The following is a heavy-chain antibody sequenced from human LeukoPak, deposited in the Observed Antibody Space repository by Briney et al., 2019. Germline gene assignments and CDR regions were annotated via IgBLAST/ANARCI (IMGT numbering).Heavy chain of an antibody. J-gene: IGHJ4*02. CDR1: GYTFTVYY. D-gene: IGHD5-18*01. CDR3: ARAYSYGYGPLDY. Sequence: ASVRVSCKASGYTFTVYYMHWVRQAPGQGLEWMGWISTDNGNTDYAQNLQGRVTMTTDTSTSTAYMEVRSLRSDDTAVYYCARAYSYGYGPLDYWGQATLVTVSS. CDR2: ISTDNGNT. V-gene: IGHV1-18*04.